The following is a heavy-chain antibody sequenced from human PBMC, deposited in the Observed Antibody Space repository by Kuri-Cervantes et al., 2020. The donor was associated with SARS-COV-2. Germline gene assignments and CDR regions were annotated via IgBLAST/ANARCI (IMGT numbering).Heavy chain of an antibody. CDR3: ARDSYSGSYTRRIDY. CDR1: GFTFSSYS. J-gene: IGHJ4*02. D-gene: IGHD1-26*01. V-gene: IGHV3-21*01. CDR2: ISSSSSYI. Sequence: GGSLRLSCAASGFTFSSYSMNWVRQAPGKGLEWVSSISSSSSYIYYADSVKGRFTISRDNAKNSLYLQMNSLRAEDTAVYYCARDSYSGSYTRRIDYWGQGTLVTVSS.